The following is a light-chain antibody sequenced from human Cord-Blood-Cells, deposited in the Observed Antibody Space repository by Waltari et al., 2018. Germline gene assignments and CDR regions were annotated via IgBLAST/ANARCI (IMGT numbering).Light chain of an antibody. J-gene: IGLJ1*01. CDR1: SSDVGGYNY. CDR2: DVS. Sequence: QSALTQPPSASGSPGQSVTISCTGTSSDVGGYNYVSWYQQHPGKAPKLMIYDVSKRPSGVPDLFSGAKSGNTASLTVSGLQAEDEADYYCSSYAGSNNYVFGTGTKVTVL. CDR3: SSYAGSNNYV. V-gene: IGLV2-8*01.